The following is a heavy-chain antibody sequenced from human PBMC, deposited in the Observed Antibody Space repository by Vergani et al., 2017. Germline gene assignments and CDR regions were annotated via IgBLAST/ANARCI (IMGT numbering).Heavy chain of an antibody. CDR2: IRYDGSNK. V-gene: IGHV3-30*02. Sequence: QVQLVESGGGVVQPGGSLRLSCAASGFTFSSYGMHWVRQAPGKGLEWVAFIRYDGSNKYYADSVKGRITISRDNSKNTLYLQMNSLRAEDTAVYYCAKDHDSGLFDYWGQGTLVTVSS. CDR1: GFTFSSYG. CDR3: AKDHDSGLFDY. D-gene: IGHD5-12*01. J-gene: IGHJ4*02.